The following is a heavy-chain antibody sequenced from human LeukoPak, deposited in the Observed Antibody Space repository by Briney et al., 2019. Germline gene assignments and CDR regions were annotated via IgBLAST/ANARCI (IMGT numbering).Heavy chain of an antibody. D-gene: IGHD3-22*01. Sequence: SETLSLTCTVSGGSISSYYWSWIRQPPGKGLEWIRYIYYSGSTNYNPSLKSRVTISVDTSKDQFSLKLSSVTAADTAVYYCARAVYYYDSSGYYQGYYFDYWGQGTLVTVSS. V-gene: IGHV4-59*01. CDR3: ARAVYYYDSSGYYQGYYFDY. CDR2: IYYSGST. J-gene: IGHJ4*02. CDR1: GGSISSYY.